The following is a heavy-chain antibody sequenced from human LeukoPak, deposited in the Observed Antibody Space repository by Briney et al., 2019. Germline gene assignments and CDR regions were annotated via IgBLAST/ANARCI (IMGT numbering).Heavy chain of an antibody. CDR1: GFTFTSYA. V-gene: IGHV3-23*01. CDR2: ISASGGST. CDR3: AKIANFYDSSGFYG. J-gene: IGHJ4*02. D-gene: IGHD3-22*01. Sequence: PGGSLRLSCAASGFTFTSYAMSWVRQAPGKGLEWVSSISASGGSTDYADSVKGRFTISRDNAKNTLYLQMNSLEAEDTAMYYCAKIANFYDSSGFYGWGQGTLVTVSS.